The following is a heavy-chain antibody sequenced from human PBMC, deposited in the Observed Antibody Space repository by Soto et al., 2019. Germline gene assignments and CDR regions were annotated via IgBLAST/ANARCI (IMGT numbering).Heavy chain of an antibody. D-gene: IGHD2-2*01. CDR3: ARALAVSPGVFTCFDP. Sequence: QVQLVQSGSEVKKPGASVQVSCKASGYTFSKFNIHWVRQAPGQRLEWMGWINGGVGAMRSSQKFQGRLTITRDASANTVDLDLSSLGPEDTAVYCCARALAVSPGVFTCFDPWGPGTLVTVSS. CDR2: INGGVGAM. J-gene: IGHJ5*02. CDR1: GYTFSKFN. V-gene: IGHV1-3*01.